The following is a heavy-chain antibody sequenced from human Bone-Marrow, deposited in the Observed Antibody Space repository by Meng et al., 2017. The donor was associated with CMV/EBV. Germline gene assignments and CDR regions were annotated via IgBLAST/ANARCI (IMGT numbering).Heavy chain of an antibody. Sequence: YGGSFSGYDWSWIRQPPGKGLEWIGEINHSGSTNYNTSLKSRVTISVDTSKNQFSLKLSSVTAADTAVYYCRRREREYSSTSCYKDYWGQGTLVTVSS. CDR3: RRREREYSSTSCYKDY. V-gene: IGHV4-34*01. D-gene: IGHD2-2*02. J-gene: IGHJ4*02. CDR2: INHSGST. CDR1: GGSFSGYD.